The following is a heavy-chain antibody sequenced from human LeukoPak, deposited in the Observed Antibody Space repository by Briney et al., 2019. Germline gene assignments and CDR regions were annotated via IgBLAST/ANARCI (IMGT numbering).Heavy chain of an antibody. V-gene: IGHV3-66*01. D-gene: IGHD6-13*01. CDR2: IYSGGST. CDR3: ARAGPSSSWHQFDY. J-gene: IGHJ4*02. Sequence: GGSLRLSCAASEFSVGSNYMTWVRQAPGKGLEWVSLIYSGGSTYYADSVKGRFTISRDNSKNTLYLQMNSLRAEETAVYYCARAGPSSSWHQFDYWGQGTLVTVSS. CDR1: EFSVGSNY.